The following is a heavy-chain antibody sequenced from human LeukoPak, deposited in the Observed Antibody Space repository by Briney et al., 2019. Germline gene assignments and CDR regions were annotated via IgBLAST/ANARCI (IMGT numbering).Heavy chain of an antibody. D-gene: IGHD6-19*01. CDR1: GFIISSYS. CDR3: ARDRGYSSGWYGGWFDP. V-gene: IGHV3-21*01. CDR2: ISSSSSYI. Sequence: PGGSLRLSCAASGFIISSYSMNWVRQAPGKGLEWVSSISSSSSYIYYADSVKGRFTISRDNAKNSLYLQMNSLRAEDTAVYYCARDRGYSSGWYGGWFDPWGQGTLVTVSS. J-gene: IGHJ5*02.